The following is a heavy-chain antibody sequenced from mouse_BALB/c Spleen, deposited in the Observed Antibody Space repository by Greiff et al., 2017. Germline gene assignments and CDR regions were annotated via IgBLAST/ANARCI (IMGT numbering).Heavy chain of an antibody. CDR3: ARHDGYYPAWFAY. Sequence: EVHLVESGGGLVKPGGSLKLSCAASGFTFSSYAMSWVRQTPEKRLEWVATISSGGSYTYYPDSVKGRFTISRDNAKNTLYLQMSSLRSEDTAMYYCARHDGYYPAWFAYWGQGTLVTVSA. J-gene: IGHJ3*01. V-gene: IGHV5-9-3*01. CDR2: ISSGGSYT. CDR1: GFTFSSYA. D-gene: IGHD2-3*01.